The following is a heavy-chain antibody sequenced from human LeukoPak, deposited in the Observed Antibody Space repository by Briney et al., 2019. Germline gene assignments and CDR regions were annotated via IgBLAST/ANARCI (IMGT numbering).Heavy chain of an antibody. D-gene: IGHD4-17*01. CDR3: ARRSYGVVRAYFDY. V-gene: IGHV4-34*01. Sequence: PSETLSLTCAVYGGSFSGYYWSWIRQPPGKGLEWIGEINHSGSTNYNPSLKSRVTISVDTSKNQFSLKLSSVTAADTAVYYCARRSYGVVRAYFDYWGQGTLVTVSS. J-gene: IGHJ4*02. CDR1: GGSFSGYY. CDR2: INHSGST.